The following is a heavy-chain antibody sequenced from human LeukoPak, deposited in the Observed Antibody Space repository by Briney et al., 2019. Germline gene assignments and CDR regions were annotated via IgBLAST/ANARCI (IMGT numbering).Heavy chain of an antibody. Sequence: GSLRLSCAASGFTFSSYWMSWVRQAPGKGLEWVANIKQDGSEKYYVDSVKGRFTISRDNAKNSLYLQMNSLRAEDTAVYYCAKGVDYCSGGSCPADYWGPGTLVTVSS. V-gene: IGHV3-7*01. CDR1: GFTFSSYW. J-gene: IGHJ4*02. CDR2: IKQDGSEK. D-gene: IGHD2-15*01. CDR3: AKGVDYCSGGSCPADY.